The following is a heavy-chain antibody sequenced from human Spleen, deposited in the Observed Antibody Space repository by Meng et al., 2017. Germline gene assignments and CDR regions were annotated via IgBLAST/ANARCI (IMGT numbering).Heavy chain of an antibody. CDR2: IYHSGDT. CDR3: ARDLGTGSYYSSPFHY. Sequence: GSLRLSCAVSGYSISSGYYWGWIRQPPGKGLEWIGTIYHSGDTYYNPSLKSRVTILVDTSNNQFSLRLSSVTAADTAVYYYARDLGTGSYYSSPFHYWGQGTLVTVSS. CDR1: GYSISSGYY. D-gene: IGHD1-26*01. V-gene: IGHV4-38-2*02. J-gene: IGHJ4*02.